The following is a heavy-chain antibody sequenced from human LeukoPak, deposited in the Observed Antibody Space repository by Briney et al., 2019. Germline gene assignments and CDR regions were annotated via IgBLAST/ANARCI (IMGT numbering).Heavy chain of an antibody. J-gene: IGHJ4*02. Sequence: SETLSLTCTVSGGSISSYYWSWIRQPPGKGREWIGYIYYSGSTDYNPSLKSRVTISVDTSRNQFSLRLSSVTAADTAVYYCARVTGYMTEDFFDYWGQGTLVTVSS. V-gene: IGHV4-59*01. D-gene: IGHD6-13*01. CDR1: GGSISSYY. CDR2: IYYSGST. CDR3: ARVTGYMTEDFFDY.